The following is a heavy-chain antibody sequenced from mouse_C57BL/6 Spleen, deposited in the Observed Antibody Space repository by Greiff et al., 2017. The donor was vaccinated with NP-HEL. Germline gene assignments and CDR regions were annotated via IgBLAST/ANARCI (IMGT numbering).Heavy chain of an antibody. CDR1: GFTFSSYA. D-gene: IGHD1-1*02. CDR2: ISDGGSYT. V-gene: IGHV5-4*01. Sequence: EVMLVESGGGLVKPGGSLKLSCAASGFTFSSYAMSWVRQTPGKRLEWVATISDGGSYTYYPDNVKGRFTISRDNAKNNLYLQMSHLKSEDTAMYYCARDRDGGRFAYWGQGTLVTVSA. CDR3: ARDRDGGRFAY. J-gene: IGHJ3*01.